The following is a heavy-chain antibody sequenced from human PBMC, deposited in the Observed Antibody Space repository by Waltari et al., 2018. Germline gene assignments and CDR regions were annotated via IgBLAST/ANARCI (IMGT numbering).Heavy chain of an antibody. CDR2: INHGGST. D-gene: IGHD4-4*01. V-gene: IGHV4-34*01. CDR3: ARGQRLQNWFDP. CDR1: GESFSGYY. J-gene: IGHJ5*02. Sequence: QVQLQQWGAGLLKPSETLSLTCAVYGESFSGYYWTWIRQPPGKGLEWIGEINHGGSTNYNPSLKSRVTISVDTSKNQFSLKLTSVTAADTAVYYCARGQRLQNWFDPWGQGTLVTVSS.